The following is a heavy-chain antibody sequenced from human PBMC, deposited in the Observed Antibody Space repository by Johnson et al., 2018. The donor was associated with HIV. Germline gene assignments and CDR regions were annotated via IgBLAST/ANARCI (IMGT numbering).Heavy chain of an antibody. V-gene: IGHV3-48*04. J-gene: IGHJ3*02. CDR1: GFTFSSYA. Sequence: VQLVESGGGLVQPGGSLRLSCAASGFTFSSYAMSWVRQAPGKGLAWVSGISSSGSTLYYADSVKGRFTISRDNAKNSLYLQMNSLRVEDTAIYYCARQPDNFWSSDAFDIWGQGTMVTVSS. CDR3: ARQPDNFWSSDAFDI. CDR2: ISSSGSTL. D-gene: IGHD3-3*01.